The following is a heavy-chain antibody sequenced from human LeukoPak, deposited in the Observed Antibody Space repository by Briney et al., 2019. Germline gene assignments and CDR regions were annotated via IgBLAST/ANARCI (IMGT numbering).Heavy chain of an antibody. CDR1: GFIVSSNY. Sequence: GSLRLSCAASGFIVSSNYMSWVRQAPGKGLEWVSVISSGGNTYYADSVKGRFTISRDNSKNTLYLQMNGLRAEDTAVYYCAREVRGYYFDYWGQGTLVTVSS. V-gene: IGHV3-53*01. J-gene: IGHJ4*02. CDR3: AREVRGYYFDY. CDR2: ISSGGNT. D-gene: IGHD3-22*01.